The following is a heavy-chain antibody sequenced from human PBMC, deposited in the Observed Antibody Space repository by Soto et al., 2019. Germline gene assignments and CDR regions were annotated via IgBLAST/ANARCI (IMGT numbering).Heavy chain of an antibody. V-gene: IGHV4-61*01. D-gene: IGHD4-17*01. CDR1: GASVIGGSYY. CDR3: ARMTTVTKIDY. J-gene: IGHJ4*02. Sequence: QVQLQESGPGLVKPSETLFLTCSVSGASVIGGSYYWSWVRQPPGKGLEFIGYIYFTGSTNYNPSVKGRATISVDPSKIQFSLTLTSVTAADTAMYYCARMTTVTKIDYWGQGTPVSVSS. CDR2: IYFTGST.